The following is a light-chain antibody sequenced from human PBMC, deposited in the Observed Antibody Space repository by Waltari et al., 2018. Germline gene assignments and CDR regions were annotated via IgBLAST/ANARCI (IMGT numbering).Light chain of an antibody. CDR1: SGDVGGYNY. J-gene: IGLJ1*01. V-gene: IGLV2-8*01. Sequence: QSALTQPPSASGSPGQSVTISCTGTSGDVGGYNYVSWYQQHPGKTPKLIFYAVTKRHSGVPERFSGSKSGNAASLSVSGLQAENEAEYYCNSFAGSNTHVFGTGTTVTGL. CDR2: AVT. CDR3: NSFAGSNTHV.